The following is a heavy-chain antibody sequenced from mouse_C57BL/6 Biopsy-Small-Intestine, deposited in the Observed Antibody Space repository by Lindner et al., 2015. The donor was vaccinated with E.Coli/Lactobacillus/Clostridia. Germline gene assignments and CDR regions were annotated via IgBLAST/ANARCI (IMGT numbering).Heavy chain of an antibody. CDR2: FHPYNGDT. CDR1: LHLHFPS. CDR3: ARGSIFDY. Sequence: VQLQESGAELVKAWSLSEDVLHGFWLHLHFPSYRWVKQIHGKSLEWIGNFHPYNGDTKYNENFKGKATLTVEKSSSTVYLGLSRLTSDDSAVYYCARGSIFDYWGQGTTLTVSS. V-gene: IGHV1-47*01. J-gene: IGHJ2*01.